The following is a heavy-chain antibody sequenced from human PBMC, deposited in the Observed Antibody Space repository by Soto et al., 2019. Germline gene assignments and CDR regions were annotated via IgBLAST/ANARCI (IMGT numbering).Heavy chain of an antibody. V-gene: IGHV1-46*01. CDR2: INPSGGST. CDR1: GYTFTSYY. J-gene: IGHJ6*02. CDR3: AREGGYYDILTGYYLPDYYYYGMDV. Sequence: ALVKVSCKASGYTFTSYYMHWVRQAPGQGLEWMGIINPSGGSTSYAQKFQGRVTMTRDTSTSTVYMELSSLRSEDTAVYYCAREGGYYDILTGYYLPDYYYYGMDVWGQGTTVTVSS. D-gene: IGHD3-9*01.